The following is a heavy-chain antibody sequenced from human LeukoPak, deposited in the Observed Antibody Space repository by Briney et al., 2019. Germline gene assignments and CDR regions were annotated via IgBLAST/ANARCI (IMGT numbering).Heavy chain of an antibody. V-gene: IGHV1-46*01. CDR3: ARVISPYSSSSGNFDY. CDR2: INPSGGST. J-gene: IGHJ4*02. Sequence: ASVKVSCKTSGYTFTNYYMHWVRQAPGQGLEWMGMINPSGGSTSYAQKFQGRVTMTRDTSTSTVYMDLSSLRSEDTAVYYCARVISPYSSSSGNFDYWGQGTLVTVSS. CDR1: GYTFTNYY. D-gene: IGHD6-6*01.